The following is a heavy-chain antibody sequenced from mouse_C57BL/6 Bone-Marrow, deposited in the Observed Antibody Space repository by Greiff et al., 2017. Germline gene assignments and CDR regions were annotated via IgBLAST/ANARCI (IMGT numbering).Heavy chain of an antibody. J-gene: IGHJ1*03. CDR1: GYTFTSYG. CDR2: IYPRSGNT. V-gene: IGHV1-81*01. Sequence: VQLQQSGAALARPGASVKLSCKASGYTFTSYGISWVKQRTGQGLEWIGEIYPRSGNTYYNEKFKGKATLTADKSSSTAYMELRSLTSEDSAVYFCARWGYYYGSSHWYFDVWGTGTTVTVSS. CDR3: ARWGYYYGSSHWYFDV. D-gene: IGHD1-1*01.